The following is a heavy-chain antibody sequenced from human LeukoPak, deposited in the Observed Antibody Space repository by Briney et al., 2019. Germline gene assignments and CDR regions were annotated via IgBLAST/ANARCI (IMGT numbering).Heavy chain of an antibody. CDR2: LSYDGCNK. J-gene: IGHJ6*02. V-gene: IGHV3-30*18. CDR1: VLTLCSYG. Sequence: GGSLRLSCAVSVLTLCSYGVHCVPGAPGKGVEWVAVLSYDGCNKYCADSVRGRFTFSRDNSKNTLYLQMNSLRAEATAVYYCAKEKLEYYYDGMDFWGQGTTVTFSS. CDR3: AKEKLEYYYDGMDF.